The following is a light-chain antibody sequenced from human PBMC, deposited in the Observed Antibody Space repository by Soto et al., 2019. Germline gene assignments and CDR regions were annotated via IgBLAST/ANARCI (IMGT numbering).Light chain of an antibody. J-gene: IGKJ4*01. CDR3: QHRSNWPPALT. CDR1: QSVGGQ. CDR2: DAS. V-gene: IGKV3-11*01. Sequence: EIVLTQSPATLSLSPGERATLSCRASQSVGGQLAWYQQRPGQAPRLLIYDASNRATDIPTRFSGSGSGPDFTLTISSLEPVDSAVYYCQHRSNWPPALTFGGGTKVEIK.